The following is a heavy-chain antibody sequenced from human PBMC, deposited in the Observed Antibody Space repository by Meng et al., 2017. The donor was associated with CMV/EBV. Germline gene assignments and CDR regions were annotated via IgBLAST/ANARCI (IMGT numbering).Heavy chain of an antibody. V-gene: IGHV3-30*04. J-gene: IGHJ6*02. D-gene: IGHD3-3*01. CDR3: ARDLGITIFGVVIDYYYYGMDV. CDR2: ISYDGSNK. CDR1: GFTFSSYA. Sequence: GESLKISCAASGFTFSSYAMHWVRQAPGKGLEWVAVISYDGSNKYYADYVKGRFTISRDNSKNTLYLQMNSLRAEDTAVYYCARDLGITIFGVVIDYYYYGMDVWGQGTTVTVSS.